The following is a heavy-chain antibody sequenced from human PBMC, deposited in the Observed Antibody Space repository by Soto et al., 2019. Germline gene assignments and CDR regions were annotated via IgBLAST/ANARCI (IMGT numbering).Heavy chain of an antibody. D-gene: IGHD2-2*01. CDR1: GYTFTSYY. J-gene: IGHJ4*02. CDR3: ARGAFSSTSCYYEAVYYFDY. CDR2: INPSGGST. V-gene: IGHV1-46*01. Sequence: ASVKVSCKASGYTFTSYYMHWVRQAPGQGLEWMGIINPSGGSTSYAQKFQGRVTMTRDTSTSTVYMELSSLRSEDTAVYYCARGAFSSTSCYYEAVYYFDYWGQGTLVTVSS.